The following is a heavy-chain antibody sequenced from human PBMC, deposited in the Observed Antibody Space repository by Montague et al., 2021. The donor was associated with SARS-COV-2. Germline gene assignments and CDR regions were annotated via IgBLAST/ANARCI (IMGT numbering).Heavy chain of an antibody. V-gene: IGHV4-59*08. J-gene: IGHJ6*02. CDR2: IHYSGST. CDR3: AGHGLEGANTYYFGLDV. Sequence: SETLSLTCTVSGGSISNYYWSWIRQPPGKGLEWIGYIHYSGSTSSHPSLKGRVTISIDTSKNQFSLNLSSVTAADTAIYYCAGHGLEGANTYYFGLDVWGQGTKVTVSS. D-gene: IGHD1-26*01. CDR1: GGSISNYY.